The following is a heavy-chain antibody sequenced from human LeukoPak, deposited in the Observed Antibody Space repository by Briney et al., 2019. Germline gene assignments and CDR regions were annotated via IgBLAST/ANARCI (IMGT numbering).Heavy chain of an antibody. CDR3: AREMYYDILTGYWNAFDI. CDR2: INHSGST. V-gene: IGHV4-34*01. CDR1: GGSFSGYY. D-gene: IGHD3-9*01. J-gene: IGHJ3*02. Sequence: SETLSLTCAVYGGSFSGYYWSWIRQPPGKGLEWIGEINHSGSTNYNPSLKSRVTISVDTSKNQFSLKLGSVTAADTAVYYCAREMYYDILTGYWNAFDIWGQGTMVTVSS.